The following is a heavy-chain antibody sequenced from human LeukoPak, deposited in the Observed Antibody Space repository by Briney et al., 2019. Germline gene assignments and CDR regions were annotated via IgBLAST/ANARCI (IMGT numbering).Heavy chain of an antibody. CDR1: GYTFTSYG. CDR2: ISAYNGNT. V-gene: IGHV1-18*01. CDR3: ARVAYGDYVLGYYYYYMDV. J-gene: IGHJ6*03. D-gene: IGHD4-17*01. Sequence: GASVKVSCKASGYTFTSYGISWVRQAPGQGLEWMGWISAYNGNTNYAQKFQGRVTMTRNTSISTAYMELSSLRSEDTAVYYCARVAYGDYVLGYYYYYMDVWGKGTTVTISS.